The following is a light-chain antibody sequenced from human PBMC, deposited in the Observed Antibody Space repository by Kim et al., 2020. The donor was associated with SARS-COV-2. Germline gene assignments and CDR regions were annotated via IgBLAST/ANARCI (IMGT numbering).Light chain of an antibody. CDR2: WAS. CDR1: QSVFYSSSNQNY. Sequence: DIVMTQSPDSLAVSLGERATFNCKSSQSVFYSSSNQNYVAWYQQKPGQPPKLLIYWASTRESGVPDRFSGSGSGTDFTLTISSLQVEDVAVYYCQQFYSTPYTFGQGTKLRS. J-gene: IGKJ2*01. CDR3: QQFYSTPYT. V-gene: IGKV4-1*01.